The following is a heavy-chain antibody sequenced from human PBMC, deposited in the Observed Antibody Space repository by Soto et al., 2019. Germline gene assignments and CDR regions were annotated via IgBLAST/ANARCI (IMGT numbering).Heavy chain of an antibody. Sequence: QVQLVQSGAEVKKPGSSVKVSCKASGVTFSSYAISWVRQAPGQGLEWMGGIIPIFGTANYAQKFQGRVTITADEFTSKGYMEMSSLGSEETAVYCCASPLGERYGSGSYYYSHYYCGMDVWGQGTTVTGSS. V-gene: IGHV1-69*01. D-gene: IGHD3-10*01. CDR2: IIPIFGTA. CDR1: GVTFSSYA. J-gene: IGHJ6*02. CDR3: ASPLGERYGSGSYYYSHYYCGMDV.